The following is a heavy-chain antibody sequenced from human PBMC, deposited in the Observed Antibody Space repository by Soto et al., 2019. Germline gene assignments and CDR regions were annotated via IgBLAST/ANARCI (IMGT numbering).Heavy chain of an antibody. Sequence: ETLSLTCTVSGGSVSSGGYSWTWVRQPPGQGLEWIGYIYRTGTTNYNPSVTSRVTISVDTSENQFTLKVTSLTAADTAVYYCASRDPGTSVDYWGQGTLVTVSS. V-gene: IGHV4-61*08. CDR1: GGSVSSGGYS. J-gene: IGHJ4*02. CDR3: ASRDPGTSVDY. D-gene: IGHD1-7*01. CDR2: IYRTGTT.